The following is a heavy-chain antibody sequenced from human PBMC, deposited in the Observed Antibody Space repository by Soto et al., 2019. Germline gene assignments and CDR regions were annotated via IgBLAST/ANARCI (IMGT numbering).Heavy chain of an antibody. V-gene: IGHV4-59*01. CDR1: GGSMSYYY. CDR3: ARVGEDRLVTGQWYFDV. CDR2: VFYSGST. J-gene: IGHJ2*01. Sequence: QVQLQESGPGLVKHSETLSLTCTVSGGSMSYYYWGWIRQPPGKGLEWIGYVFYSGSTNYNPSLKSRVAISIDTSKNEFALNLLSVTAADTAVYYCARVGEDRLVTGQWYFDVLSRGSMVSVSS. D-gene: IGHD2-21*02.